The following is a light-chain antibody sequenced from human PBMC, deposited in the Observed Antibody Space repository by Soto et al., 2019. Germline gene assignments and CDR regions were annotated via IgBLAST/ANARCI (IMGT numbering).Light chain of an antibody. Sequence: SYELTQPLSVSVALGQTARIPCGGNNIGGKNVHWYQQKPGQAPVLVIYRDSNRPSGIPERFSGSNSGNTATLTISRGQAGDEADYYCQVWDSSTVIFGGGTKLTVL. CDR1: NIGGKN. V-gene: IGLV3-9*01. CDR2: RDS. CDR3: QVWDSSTVI. J-gene: IGLJ2*01.